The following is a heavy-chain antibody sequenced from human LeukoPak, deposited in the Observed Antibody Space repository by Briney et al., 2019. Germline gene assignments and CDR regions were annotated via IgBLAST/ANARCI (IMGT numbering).Heavy chain of an antibody. V-gene: IGHV3-66*02. CDR2: IGRGGST. CDR3: ARDDPEYYFDY. J-gene: IGHJ4*02. CDR1: GFIVSSNY. D-gene: IGHD1-14*01. Sequence: GGSLRLSCAASGFIVSSNYMSWVRQAPGKGLEWVSVIGRGGSTYYADSVKGRFTISRDNSKNTLYLQMNSLGADDTAVYYCARDDPEYYFDYWGQGTLVTVSS.